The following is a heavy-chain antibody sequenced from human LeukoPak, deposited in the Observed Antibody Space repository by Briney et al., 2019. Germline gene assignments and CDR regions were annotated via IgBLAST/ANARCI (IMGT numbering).Heavy chain of an antibody. CDR1: GYKFTGYY. V-gene: IGHV1-2*06. J-gene: IGHJ6*02. D-gene: IGHD2-2*01. Sequence: VASVKVSCKASGYKFTGYYMHWVRQAPGQGLEWMGRINPDTGDTNSAQKFQGRVTMTRDTSVSAAYMELSGLTSDDTAVYYCATLYSSTTICAYGMDVWGQGATVTVSS. CDR2: INPDTGDT. CDR3: ATLYSSTTICAYGMDV.